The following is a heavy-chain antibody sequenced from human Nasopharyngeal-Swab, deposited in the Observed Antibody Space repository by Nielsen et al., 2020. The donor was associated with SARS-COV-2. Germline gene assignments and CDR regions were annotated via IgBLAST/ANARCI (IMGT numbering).Heavy chain of an antibody. J-gene: IGHJ4*02. CDR2: ISSSSSTI. V-gene: IGHV3-48*04. CDR3: ARDPDYDFWSGYSKSFDY. CDR1: GFTFSSYS. D-gene: IGHD3-3*01. Sequence: GESLKISCAAFGFTFSSYSMNWVRQAPGEGLEWVSYISSSSSTIYYADSVKGRFTISRDNAKNSLYLQMNSLRAEDTAVYYCARDPDYDFWSGYSKSFDYWGQGTLVTVSS.